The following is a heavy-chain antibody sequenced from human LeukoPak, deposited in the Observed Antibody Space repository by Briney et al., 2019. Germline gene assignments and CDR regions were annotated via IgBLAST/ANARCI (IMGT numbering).Heavy chain of an antibody. CDR1: RASVSSYY. CDR2: TYISGRS. V-gene: IGHV4-59*02. D-gene: IGHD3-22*01. Sequence: MPSETLSLTCSVSRASVSSYYWTWIRQPPGKGLEWIGYTYISGRSNYNPSLKSRVTMSVDTSKNQFSLKLTSVTAADTAVYYCATFSYYYDSSGYHDALDIWGQGTMVTVSS. CDR3: ATFSYYYDSSGYHDALDI. J-gene: IGHJ3*02.